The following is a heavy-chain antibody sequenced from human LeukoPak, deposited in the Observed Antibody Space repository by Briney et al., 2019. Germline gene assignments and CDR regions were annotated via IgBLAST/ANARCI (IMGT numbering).Heavy chain of an antibody. CDR2: IYYSGST. V-gene: IGHV4-39*01. J-gene: IGHJ4*02. Sequence: SETLSLTCTVSGGSISSYYWGWVRQPPGKGLEWIGSIYYSGSTYYNPSLRSRVTISVDTSKNQFSLKLSSVTAADTAVYYCARHTQWELSGFDYWGQGTLVTVSS. D-gene: IGHD1-26*01. CDR1: GGSISSYY. CDR3: ARHTQWELSGFDY.